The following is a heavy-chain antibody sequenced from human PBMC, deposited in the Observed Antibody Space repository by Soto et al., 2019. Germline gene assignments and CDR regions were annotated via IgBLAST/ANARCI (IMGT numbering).Heavy chain of an antibody. CDR2: IYYSGST. CDR1: GGSISSSSYY. V-gene: IGHV4-39*01. D-gene: IGHD3-3*01. J-gene: IGHJ4*02. CDR3: ARQSRLITIFGVVSGYFDY. Sequence: SETLSLTCTVSGGSISSSSYYWGWIRQPPGKGLEWIGSIYYSGSTYYNPSLKSRVTISVDTSKNRFSLKLSSVTAADTAVYYCARQSRLITIFGVVSGYFDYWGQGTLVTVSS.